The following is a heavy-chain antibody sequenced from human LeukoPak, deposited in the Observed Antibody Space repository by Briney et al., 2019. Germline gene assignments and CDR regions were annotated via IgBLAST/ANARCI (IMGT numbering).Heavy chain of an antibody. CDR1: GFTFSSYS. V-gene: IGHV3-21*04. CDR3: AKGVGHYGFYWYFDL. J-gene: IGHJ2*01. D-gene: IGHD3-10*01. CDR2: ISSSSSYI. Sequence: GGSLRLSCAASGFTFSSYSMNWVRQAPGKGLEWVSSISSSSSYIYYADSVKGRFTISRDNAKNSLYLQMNSLRAEDTAVYYCAKGVGHYGFYWYFDLWGRGTLVTVSS.